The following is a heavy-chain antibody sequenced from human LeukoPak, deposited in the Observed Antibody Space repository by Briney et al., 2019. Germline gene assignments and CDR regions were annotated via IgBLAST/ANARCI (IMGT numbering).Heavy chain of an antibody. Sequence: PGGSLSLSCAASGFTFSSYWMHWARQAPGEGLVWVSRINSDGSSTSYADSVTGRFTISRDNAKNTLYLQMNSLRAEDTAVYYCARDRYYDSRTRAFDIWGQGTMVTVSS. CDR2: INSDGSST. CDR1: GFTFSSYW. D-gene: IGHD3-22*01. J-gene: IGHJ3*02. V-gene: IGHV3-74*01. CDR3: ARDRYYDSRTRAFDI.